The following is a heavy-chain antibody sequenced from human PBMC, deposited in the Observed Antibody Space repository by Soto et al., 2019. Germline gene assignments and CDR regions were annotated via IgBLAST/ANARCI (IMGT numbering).Heavy chain of an antibody. CDR1: GFTFDDYA. J-gene: IGHJ4*02. Sequence: GGSLRLSCAASGFTFDDYAMHWVRQAPGKGLEWVSGISWNSGSIGYADSVKGRFTISRDNAKNSLYLQMNSLRAEDTALYYCAKGPHVRYCTNGVCSSHFDYWGQGTLVTVSS. CDR3: AKGPHVRYCTNGVCSSHFDY. CDR2: ISWNSGSI. V-gene: IGHV3-9*01. D-gene: IGHD2-8*01.